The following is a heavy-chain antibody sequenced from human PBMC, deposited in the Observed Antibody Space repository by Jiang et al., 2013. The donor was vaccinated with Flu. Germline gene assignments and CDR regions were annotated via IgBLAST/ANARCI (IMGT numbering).Heavy chain of an antibody. D-gene: IGHD4-17*01. CDR2: IYYSGST. Sequence: GLVKPSQTLSLTCTVSGGSISSGDYYWSWIRQPPGKGLEWIGYIYYSGSTYYNPSLKSRVTISVDTSKNQFSLKLSSVTAADTAVYYCARDLPDYGDYVGAFDIWGQGTMVTVSS. CDR3: ARDLPDYGDYVGAFDI. V-gene: IGHV4-30-4*01. CDR1: GGSISSGDYY. J-gene: IGHJ3*02.